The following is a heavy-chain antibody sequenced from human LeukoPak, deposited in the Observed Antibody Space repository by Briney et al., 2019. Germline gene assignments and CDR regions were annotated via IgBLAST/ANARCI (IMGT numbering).Heavy chain of an antibody. J-gene: IGHJ4*02. CDR2: ISWDGGST. CDR3: ARAYFDY. V-gene: IGHV3-43*01. CDR1: GFTFDDYT. Sequence: GGSLRLSCAASGFTFDDYTMHWVRQAPGKGLEWVSLISWDGGSTYYADSVKGRFTISRDNSKNSLYLQMNSLRAEDTAVYYCARAYFDYWGQGTLVTASS.